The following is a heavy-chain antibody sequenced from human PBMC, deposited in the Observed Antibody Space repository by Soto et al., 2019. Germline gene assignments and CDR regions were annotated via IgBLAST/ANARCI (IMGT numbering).Heavy chain of an antibody. Sequence: QVQLQESGPGLVKPSETLSLTCTVSGGSISGLYWSWIRQPPGKGLECIGFIYYSGYTNYNPSLKSRVTMSVDTYKNQFSLKLSSVTAAETAVYYCARAYGDSFFDLWGQGTLVTVSS. V-gene: IGHV4-59*11. D-gene: IGHD4-17*01. J-gene: IGHJ4*02. CDR2: IYYSGYT. CDR3: ARAYGDSFFDL. CDR1: GGSISGLY.